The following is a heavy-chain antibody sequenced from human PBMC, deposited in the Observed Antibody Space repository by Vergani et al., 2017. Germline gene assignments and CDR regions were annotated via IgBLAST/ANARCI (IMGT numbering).Heavy chain of an antibody. J-gene: IGHJ6*03. D-gene: IGHD1-26*01. Sequence: QVQLQESGPGLVKPSQTLSLTCTVSGGSISSGDYYWSWIRQPPGKGLEWIGYIYHSGSTYYNPSLKSRVTISVDRSKNQFSLKLSSVTAADTAVYYCARLSRANYYYYMDVWGKGTTVTVSS. V-gene: IGHV4-30-2*01. CDR3: ARLSRANYYYYMDV. CDR2: IYHSGST. CDR1: GGSISSGDYY.